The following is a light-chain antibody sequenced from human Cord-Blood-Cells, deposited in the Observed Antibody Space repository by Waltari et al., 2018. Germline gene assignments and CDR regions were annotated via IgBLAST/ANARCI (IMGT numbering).Light chain of an antibody. Sequence: DIQMTQSPSTLSASVGDRVTITCRASQSISSWLAWYQQKPGKAPKLLIYKASSLGSGVPSRFSGSGCGTEFTLTISSLQPDDFATYYCQQYNSYSPYSFGQGTKLEIK. V-gene: IGKV1-5*03. CDR1: QSISSW. CDR3: QQYNSYSPYS. CDR2: KAS. J-gene: IGKJ2*03.